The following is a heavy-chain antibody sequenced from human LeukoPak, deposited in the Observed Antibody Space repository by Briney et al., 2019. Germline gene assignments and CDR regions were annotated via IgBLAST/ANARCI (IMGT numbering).Heavy chain of an antibody. Sequence: SETLSLTCTVSGGSINSYYWSWIRQPAGKGLEWIGRIYSSGSTNYNPSLKSRVSMSVDTSKNQFSLKLTSVTAADTALYYCARGGKATVVTMWGQGILVTVTS. V-gene: IGHV4-4*07. D-gene: IGHD4-23*01. CDR3: ARGGKATVVTM. CDR1: GGSINSYY. J-gene: IGHJ4*02. CDR2: IYSSGST.